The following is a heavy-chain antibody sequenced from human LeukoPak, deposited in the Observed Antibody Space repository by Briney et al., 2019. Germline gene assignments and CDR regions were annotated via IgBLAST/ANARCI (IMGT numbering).Heavy chain of an antibody. J-gene: IGHJ6*02. V-gene: IGHV1-18*01. CDR1: GYAFTSYG. CDR3: ARTPYCSGGSCYSSGYGMDV. Sequence: ASVKVSCKASGYAFTSYGISWVRQAPGQGLEWMGWISAYNGNTNYAQKLQGRVTMTTDTSTSTAYMELRSLRSDDTAVYYCARTPYCSGGSCYSSGYGMDVWGQGTTVTVSS. CDR2: ISAYNGNT. D-gene: IGHD2-15*01.